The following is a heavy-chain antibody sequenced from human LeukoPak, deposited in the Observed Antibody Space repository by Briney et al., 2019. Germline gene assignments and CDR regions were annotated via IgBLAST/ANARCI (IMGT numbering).Heavy chain of an antibody. Sequence: ASVKVSCKASGGTFTGYYMHWVRQAPGQGLEWMGWINPNSGGTNYAQKFQGRVTMTRDTSISTAYMELSRLRSDDTAVYYCARDRGYQLLGNWFDPWGQGTLVTVSS. CDR2: INPNSGGT. CDR1: GGTFTGYY. CDR3: ARDRGYQLLGNWFDP. J-gene: IGHJ5*02. V-gene: IGHV1-2*02. D-gene: IGHD2-2*01.